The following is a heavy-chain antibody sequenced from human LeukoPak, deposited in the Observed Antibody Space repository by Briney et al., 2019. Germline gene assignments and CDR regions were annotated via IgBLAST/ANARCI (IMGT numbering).Heavy chain of an antibody. V-gene: IGHV4-59*12. J-gene: IGHJ4*02. CDR3: ARAWYCSSTSCYTFGGVLFDY. D-gene: IGHD2-2*02. CDR1: GGSISSYY. Sequence: SETLSLTCTVSGGSISSYYWSWIRQPPGKGLEWIGYIYYSGSTNYNPSLKSRVTISVDTSKNQFSLKLSSVTAADTAVYYCARAWYCSSTSCYTFGGVLFDYWGQGTLVTVSS. CDR2: IYYSGST.